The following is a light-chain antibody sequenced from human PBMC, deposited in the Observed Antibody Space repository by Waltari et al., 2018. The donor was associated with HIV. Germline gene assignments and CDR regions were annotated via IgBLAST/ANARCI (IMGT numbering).Light chain of an antibody. CDR1: QSVTSSF. CDR2: GAS. V-gene: IGKV3-20*01. CDR3: QQYGSSPLT. Sequence: DIVLTQYPGTLSLSPGERATLSCRASQSVTSSFLSWYQQKPGQAPRLLIYGASSRATGIPDRFSGGGSGTDFTLTISRLEPEDFAVYYCQQYGSSPLTFGGGTKVDIK. J-gene: IGKJ4*01.